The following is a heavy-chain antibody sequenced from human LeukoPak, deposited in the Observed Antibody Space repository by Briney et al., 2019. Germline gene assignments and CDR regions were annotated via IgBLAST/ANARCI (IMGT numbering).Heavy chain of an antibody. V-gene: IGHV5-51*01. CDR2: IYPGDSDT. CDR1: GYSFTSYW. Sequence: GESLKISCKGSGYSFTSYWIGWVRQMPGKGLEWMGIIYPGDSDTRYSPSFQGQVTISADKSISTAYLQWSSLKASDTAMYYCARQYRRYSSGWSNDAFDIWSQGTMVTVSS. CDR3: ARQYRRYSSGWSNDAFDI. D-gene: IGHD6-19*01. J-gene: IGHJ3*02.